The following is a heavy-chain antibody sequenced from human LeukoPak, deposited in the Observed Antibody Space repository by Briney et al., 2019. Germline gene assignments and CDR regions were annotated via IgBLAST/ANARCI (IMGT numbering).Heavy chain of an antibody. D-gene: IGHD2-2*01. CDR3: ARDSSSTSCYACGMDV. V-gene: IGHV3-21*01. CDR2: ISSSSSYI. CDR1: GFTFSSYS. Sequence: GGSLRLSRAASGFTFSSYSMTWVRQAPGKGLEWVSSISSSSSYIYYADSVKGRFTISRDNAKNSLYLQMNSLRAEDTAVYYCARDSSSTSCYACGMDVWGQGTTVTVSS. J-gene: IGHJ6*02.